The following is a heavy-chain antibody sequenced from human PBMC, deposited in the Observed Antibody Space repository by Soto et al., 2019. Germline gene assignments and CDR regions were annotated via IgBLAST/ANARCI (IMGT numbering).Heavy chain of an antibody. V-gene: IGHV1-58*01. CDR3: AASLVVVDAFDI. Sequence: SVKVSCKASGFTFTSSAVQWVRQARGQRLEWIGWIVVGSGNTNYAQKFQERVTITRDMSTSTAYMELSSLRSEDTAVYYCAASLVVVDAFDIWGQGTMVTVSS. CDR2: IVVGSGNT. CDR1: GFTFTSSA. D-gene: IGHD3-22*01. J-gene: IGHJ3*02.